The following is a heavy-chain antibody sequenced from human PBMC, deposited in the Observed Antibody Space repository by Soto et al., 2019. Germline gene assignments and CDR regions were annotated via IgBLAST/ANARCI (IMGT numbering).Heavy chain of an antibody. Sequence: VQLVESGGRLVQPGRSLRLSCAASGFTFDDYAMHWVRQTPGKGLEWVSGITWNSNSKDYADSVKGRFTISRDNAKNSLYLQMNSLRAEDTALYYCTKGYWFDPWGQGTLVTVSS. J-gene: IGHJ5*02. CDR3: TKGYWFDP. V-gene: IGHV3-9*01. CDR1: GFTFDDYA. CDR2: ITWNSNSK.